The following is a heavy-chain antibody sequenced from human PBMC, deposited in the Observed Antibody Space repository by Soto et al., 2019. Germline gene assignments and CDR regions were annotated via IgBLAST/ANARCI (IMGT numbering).Heavy chain of an antibody. J-gene: IGHJ4*02. CDR3: ARRLYYYDSRHLDY. CDR2: IYHSGST. V-gene: IGHV4-4*02. CDR1: GGSISSSNW. D-gene: IGHD3-22*01. Sequence: SETLSLTCAVSGGSISSSNWWSWVRQPPGKGLEWIGEIYHSGSTNYNPSLKSRVTISVDKSKNQFSLKLSSVTAADTAVYYCARRLYYYDSRHLDYWGQGTLVTVSS.